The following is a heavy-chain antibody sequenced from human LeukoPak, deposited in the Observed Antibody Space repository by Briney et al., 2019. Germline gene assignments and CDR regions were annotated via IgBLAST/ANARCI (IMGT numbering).Heavy chain of an antibody. J-gene: IGHJ4*02. CDR3: ARGVVSIAARPPYFDY. CDR1: DFSFSSHW. Sequence: GGSLRLSCATSDFSFSSHWMHWVRQAPGKGLVWVSRIISDGSRISYADSVKGRFTSSRDNAKNTLYLQMNSLRAEDTAVYYCARGVVSIAARPPYFDYWGQGTLVTVSS. D-gene: IGHD6-6*01. V-gene: IGHV3-74*01. CDR2: IISDGSRI.